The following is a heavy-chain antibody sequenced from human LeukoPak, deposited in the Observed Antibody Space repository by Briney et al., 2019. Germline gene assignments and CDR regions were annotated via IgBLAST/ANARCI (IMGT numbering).Heavy chain of an antibody. CDR1: GYRFTTYS. CDR2: IYPGDSDT. D-gene: IGHD2-2*01. V-gene: IGHV5-51*01. J-gene: IGHJ4*02. Sequence: GESLKISCKVSGYRFTTYSIGWVRQTPEKGLEWMGIIYPGDSDTRYSPSSQGHATIPAEKSTTTAYLQWSSLKASDTAMYYCVILGKVPAADAFDYWGQGTLVTVSS. CDR3: VILGKVPAADAFDY.